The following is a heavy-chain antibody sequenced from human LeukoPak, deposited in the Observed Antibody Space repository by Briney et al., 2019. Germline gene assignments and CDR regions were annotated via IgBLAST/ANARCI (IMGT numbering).Heavy chain of an antibody. Sequence: PSETLSLTCTVSGGSFSSYYWSWIRQPPGRGLVWIGYIYYSGSTNYNPSLKRRVTISIDTSKQQFSLNVTCVPGADTAVYYCARVDYDSSGYIDYWGQGTTVTVSS. V-gene: IGHV4-59*12. CDR2: IYYSGST. D-gene: IGHD3-22*01. J-gene: IGHJ4*02. CDR3: ARVDYDSSGYIDY. CDR1: GGSFSSYY.